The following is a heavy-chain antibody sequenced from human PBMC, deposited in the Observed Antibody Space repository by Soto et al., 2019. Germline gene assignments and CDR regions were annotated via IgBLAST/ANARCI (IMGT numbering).Heavy chain of an antibody. Sequence: ASVKVSCKASGYTFTSYGISWVRQAPGQGLDWMGWISAYNGNTNYAQKLQGRVTMTTDTSTSTAYMELRSLRSDDTAVYYCARADMSIDITMIVVAPIDYWGQGTLVTVSS. V-gene: IGHV1-18*01. CDR2: ISAYNGNT. CDR1: GYTFTSYG. J-gene: IGHJ4*02. D-gene: IGHD3-22*01. CDR3: ARADMSIDITMIVVAPIDY.